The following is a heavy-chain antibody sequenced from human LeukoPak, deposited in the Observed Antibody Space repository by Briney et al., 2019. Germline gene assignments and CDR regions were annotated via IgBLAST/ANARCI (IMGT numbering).Heavy chain of an antibody. V-gene: IGHV1-24*01. CDR2: FDPEDGET. Sequence: ASVKVSCKVSGYTLTELSMHWVRQAPGKGLEWMGGFDPEDGETIYAQKFQGRVTMTEDTSTDTAYMELSSLRSEDTAVYYCARAGGQSVWFDYWGQGTLVTVSS. D-gene: IGHD3-16*01. CDR3: ARAGGQSVWFDY. CDR1: GYTLTELS. J-gene: IGHJ4*02.